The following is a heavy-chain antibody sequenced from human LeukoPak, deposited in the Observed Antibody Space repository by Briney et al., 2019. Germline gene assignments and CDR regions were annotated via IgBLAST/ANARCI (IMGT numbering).Heavy chain of an antibody. Sequence: SETLSLTCAVYSGSFSGYYWTWFRQPPGKGLEWIGEFNHNWGAKYNPSLKSRVTISVDTSKNHLSLSLNSVTTADTAVYYCARLRRGAAGIWDLNRIFPSYYYYMDVWGKGTTVTISS. CDR3: ARLRRGAAGIWDLNRIFPSYYYYMDV. CDR1: SGSFSGYY. V-gene: IGHV4-34*01. CDR2: FNHNWGA. D-gene: IGHD6-13*01. J-gene: IGHJ6*03.